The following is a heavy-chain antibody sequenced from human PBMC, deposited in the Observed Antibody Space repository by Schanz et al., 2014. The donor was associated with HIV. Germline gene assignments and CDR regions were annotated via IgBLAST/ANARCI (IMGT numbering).Heavy chain of an antibody. CDR2: VSTDGVA. V-gene: IGHV3-13*01. Sequence: EVRLVESGGGLVQPGRSLRLSCAASGFTFGNYDMHWVRQPEGKGLEWVSVVSTDGVAQYAGSVKGRFTISRGNAINALHLQMNRLRVGDTAVYYCVRGDRKTPIIGVGSPFYGMDAWGQGTAVTVSS. CDR3: VRGDRKTPIIGVGSPFYGMDA. CDR1: GFTFGNYD. D-gene: IGHD3-3*01. J-gene: IGHJ6*02.